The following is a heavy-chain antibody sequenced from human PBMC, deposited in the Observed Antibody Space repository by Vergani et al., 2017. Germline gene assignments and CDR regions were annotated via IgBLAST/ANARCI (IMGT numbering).Heavy chain of an antibody. J-gene: IGHJ6*03. D-gene: IGHD2-2*01. CDR3: ARDVKRYCSSTSCHEPWYYYYYMDV. CDR1: GFTFGDYA. CDR2: IRSKAYGGTT. Sequence: EVQLVESGGGLVQPGRSLRLSCTASGFTFGDYAMSWFRQAPGKGLEWVGFIRSKAYGGTTEYAASVKGRFTISRDNAKNSLYLQMNSLRAEDTAVYYCARDVKRYCSSTSCHEPWYYYYYMDVWGKGTTVTVSS. V-gene: IGHV3-49*03.